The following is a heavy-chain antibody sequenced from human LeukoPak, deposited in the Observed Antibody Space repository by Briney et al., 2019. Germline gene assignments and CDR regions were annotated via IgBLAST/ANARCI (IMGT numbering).Heavy chain of an antibody. CDR2: ISYDGSNK. CDR3: ARYYYYGSGSFDY. V-gene: IGHV3-30-3*01. Sequence: PGRSLRLSCAASGFTFSNYAMHWVRQAPGKGLEWVAVISYDGSNKNYADSVKGRFTISRDNSKNILYLQMNSLRAEDTAVYYCARYYYYGSGSFDYWGQGTLVTVSS. D-gene: IGHD3-10*01. CDR1: GFTFSNYA. J-gene: IGHJ4*02.